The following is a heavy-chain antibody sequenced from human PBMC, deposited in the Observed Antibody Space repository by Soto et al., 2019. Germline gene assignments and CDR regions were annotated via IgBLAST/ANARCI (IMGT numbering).Heavy chain of an antibody. Sequence: SETLSLTCSVSGVSISGSSYYWGWIRQPPGKWLEWIGSIYYSGQTYYNPSLKSRVTISVDRSKNQFSLNLTSVTATDTAFYYCARHGSSWGQGTLVTVSS. CDR1: GVSISGSSYY. V-gene: IGHV4-39*01. CDR3: ARHGSS. J-gene: IGHJ5*02. CDR2: IYYSGQT.